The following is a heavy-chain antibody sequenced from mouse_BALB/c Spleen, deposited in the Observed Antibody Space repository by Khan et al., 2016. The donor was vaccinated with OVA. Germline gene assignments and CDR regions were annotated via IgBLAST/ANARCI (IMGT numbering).Heavy chain of an antibody. CDR1: GYSITRDYA. J-gene: IGHJ4*01. CDR3: ARGNYYGYAMDY. Sequence: EVELVESGPGLVKPSQSLSLTCTVTGYSITRDYAWNWIRQFPGNKLEWMGYISYSGSTSYNPSLKSRISITRDTSKNQFFLQLNSVTTEDTATXYCARGNYYGYAMDYWGQGTSVTVSS. CDR2: ISYSGST. D-gene: IGHD1-1*01. V-gene: IGHV3-2*02.